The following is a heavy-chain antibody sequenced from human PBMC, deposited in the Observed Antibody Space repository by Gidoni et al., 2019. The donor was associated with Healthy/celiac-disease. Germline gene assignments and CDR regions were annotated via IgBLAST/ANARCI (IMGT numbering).Heavy chain of an antibody. Sequence: QVQLQESGPGLVKPSETLSPTCTVPGGSISSYYWSWIRQPPGKGLEWIGYIYYSGSTNYNPSLKSRVTISVDTSKNQFSLKLSSVTAADTAVYYCARTLSDYGDFDAFDIWGQGTMVTVSS. CDR2: IYYSGST. J-gene: IGHJ3*02. CDR3: ARTLSDYGDFDAFDI. D-gene: IGHD4-17*01. CDR1: GGSISSYY. V-gene: IGHV4-59*08.